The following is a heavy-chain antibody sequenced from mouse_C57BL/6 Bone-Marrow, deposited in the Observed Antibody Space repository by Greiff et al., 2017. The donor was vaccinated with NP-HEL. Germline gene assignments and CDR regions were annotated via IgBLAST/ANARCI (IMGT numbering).Heavy chain of an antibody. CDR3: AKTIRRYAMDY. CDR1: GYAFTNYL. CDR2: INPGSGGT. D-gene: IGHD2-12*01. V-gene: IGHV1-54*01. J-gene: IGHJ4*01. Sequence: QVQLQQSGAELVRPGTSVKVSCKASGYAFTNYLIEWVKQRPGQGLEWIGVINPGSGGTNYNEKFKGKATLTADKSSSTAYMQLSSLTSEDSAVDYCAKTIRRYAMDYWGQGTSVTVSS.